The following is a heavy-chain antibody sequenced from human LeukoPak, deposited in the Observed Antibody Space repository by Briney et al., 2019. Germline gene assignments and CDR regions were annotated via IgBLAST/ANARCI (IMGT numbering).Heavy chain of an antibody. D-gene: IGHD5-24*01. CDR2: ISWNSGSI. V-gene: IGHV3-9*01. CDR3: ARIAPKGMTTIGSFDY. Sequence: GGSLRLSCAASGFTFDDYAMHWVRQAPGKGLEWVSGISWNSGSIGYADSVKGRFTISRDNAKNSLYLQMNSLRAEDTAVYYCARIAPKGMTTIGSFDYWGQGTLVTVSS. CDR1: GFTFDDYA. J-gene: IGHJ4*02.